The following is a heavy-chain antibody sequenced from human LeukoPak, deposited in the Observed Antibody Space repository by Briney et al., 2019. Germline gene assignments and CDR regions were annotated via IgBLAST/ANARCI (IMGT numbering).Heavy chain of an antibody. Sequence: SGRSLRLSCVASGFTFDDFAMHWVRQVPGKGLEWVSGIAWNGGRAAFADSVKGRFNISRDNDKNSLYLQMNSLRPEDTAFYYCAKDRGTVLKGGSWGMGVWGQGTTVTVSS. CDR3: AKDRGTVLKGGSWGMGV. CDR1: GFTFDDFA. J-gene: IGHJ6*02. V-gene: IGHV3-9*01. D-gene: IGHD3-10*01. CDR2: IAWNGGRA.